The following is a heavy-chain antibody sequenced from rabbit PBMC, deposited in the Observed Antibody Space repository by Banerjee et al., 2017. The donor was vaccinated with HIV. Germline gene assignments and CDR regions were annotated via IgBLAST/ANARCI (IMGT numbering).Heavy chain of an antibody. D-gene: IGHD6-1*01. J-gene: IGHJ5*01. CDR1: GFSFSNKYV. V-gene: IGHV1S45*01. CDR2: INTSSGNT. CDR3: ARDWGAYAGHGYATGWLDL. Sequence: QEQLEESGGDLVKPEGSLTLTCTASGFSFSNKYVMCWVRQAPGKGLEWIACINTSSGNTVYANWAKGRFTISKTSWTTVTLQMTSLTAADTATYFCARDWGAYAGHGYATGWLDLWGQGTLVTVS.